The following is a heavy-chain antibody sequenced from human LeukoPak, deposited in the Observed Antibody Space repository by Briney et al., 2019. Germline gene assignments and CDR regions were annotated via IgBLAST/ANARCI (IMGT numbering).Heavy chain of an antibody. D-gene: IGHD3-22*01. Sequence: GASVKVSCKASGYTFTSYGISWVRQAPGQGLEWMGIINPSGGSTSYAQKFQGRVTMTRDTSTSTVYMELSSLRSEDTAVYYCARGREELEGGYYAFYYFDYWGQGTLVTVSS. V-gene: IGHV1-46*01. CDR3: ARGREELEGGYYAFYYFDY. CDR1: GYTFTSYG. J-gene: IGHJ4*02. CDR2: INPSGGST.